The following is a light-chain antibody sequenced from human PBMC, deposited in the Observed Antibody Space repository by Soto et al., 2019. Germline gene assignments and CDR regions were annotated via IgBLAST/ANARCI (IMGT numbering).Light chain of an antibody. J-gene: IGLJ2*01. Sequence: QSVLTQPPSVSGAPGQRVTISCTGSSSNIGAGYDVHWYQQLPGTAPKLLIYGQSNRPSGVPDRFSGSKSGTSASLAITGLQAEDEAEYHCPSYNSSLSASVFGGGTKLTVL. V-gene: IGLV1-40*01. CDR3: PSYNSSLSASV. CDR1: SSNIGAGYD. CDR2: GQS.